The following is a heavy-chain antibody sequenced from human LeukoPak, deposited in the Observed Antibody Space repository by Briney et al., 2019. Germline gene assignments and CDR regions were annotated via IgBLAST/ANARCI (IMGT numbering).Heavy chain of an antibody. CDR1: GYTFTGYY. J-gene: IGHJ6*03. CDR2: INPNSGGT. CDR3: ARVPVPISSGYRNIYYYYYYMDV. Sequence: ASVKVSCTASGYTFTGYYMHWVRQAPGQGLEWMGWINPNSGGTNYAQKFQGRVTMTRDTSISTAYMELSRLRSDDTAVYYCARVPVPISSGYRNIYYYYYYMDVWGKGTTVTVSS. V-gene: IGHV1-2*02. D-gene: IGHD3-22*01.